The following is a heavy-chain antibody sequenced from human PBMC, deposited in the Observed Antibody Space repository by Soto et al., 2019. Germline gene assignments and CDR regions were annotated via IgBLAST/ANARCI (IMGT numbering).Heavy chain of an antibody. Sequence: QVQLVQSGAEVKKPGASVKVSCKASGYTFTSYGISWVRQAPGQGLEWMGWISAYNGNTNYAQKLQGRVTMTTDTSTSTAYVELRSLRSDDTAVYYCARVRIITMVRGVINFGDNWFDPCGQGTLVTVSS. J-gene: IGHJ5*02. CDR3: ARVRIITMVRGVINFGDNWFDP. CDR1: GYTFTSYG. CDR2: ISAYNGNT. V-gene: IGHV1-18*01. D-gene: IGHD3-10*01.